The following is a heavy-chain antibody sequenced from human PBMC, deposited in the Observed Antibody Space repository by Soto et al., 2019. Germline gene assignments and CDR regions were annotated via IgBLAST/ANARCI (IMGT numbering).Heavy chain of an antibody. D-gene: IGHD3-10*01. CDR3: ATDSTYGSGSYWFLFDY. CDR2: ISYDGSNK. CDR1: GFTFSSYG. J-gene: IGHJ4*02. Sequence: QVQLVESGGGVVQPGRSLRLSCAASGFTFSSYGMHWVRQAPGKGLEWVAVISYDGSNKYYADSVKGRFTISRDNSKNTLYLQMNSLRAEDTAVYYCATDSTYGSGSYWFLFDYWGQGTLVTVSS. V-gene: IGHV3-30*03.